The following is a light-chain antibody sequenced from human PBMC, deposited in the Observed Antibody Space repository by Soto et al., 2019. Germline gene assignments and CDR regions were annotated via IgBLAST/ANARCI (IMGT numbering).Light chain of an antibody. V-gene: IGLV1-40*01. CDR2: GNN. CDR1: SSNIGAGSD. Sequence: QSVLTQPPSVSGAPGQRVTISCTGSSSNIGAGSDVHWYQQLPGTAPKLLIYGNNNRPSGVPDRVSGSKSGTSASLAITGLQAEDEADYYCQSYDSSLSGSRVFGGGTKLTVL. J-gene: IGLJ2*01. CDR3: QSYDSSLSGSRV.